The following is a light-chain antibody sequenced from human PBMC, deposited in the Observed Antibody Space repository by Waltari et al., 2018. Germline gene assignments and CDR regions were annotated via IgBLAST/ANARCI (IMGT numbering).Light chain of an antibody. CDR2: EVN. V-gene: IGLV2-23*02. CDR1: SNDVGNYNL. CDR3: FSYTGDTTLYV. Sequence: QSALTQPASVSGSPGQSTTVSCTGTSNDVGNYNLVHWYQQYPGKVPQLIIYEVNKRPSGVSHRFSGSKSRNTASLTISGLRAEDEADYYCFSYTGDTTLYVFGTGTKVTVL. J-gene: IGLJ1*01.